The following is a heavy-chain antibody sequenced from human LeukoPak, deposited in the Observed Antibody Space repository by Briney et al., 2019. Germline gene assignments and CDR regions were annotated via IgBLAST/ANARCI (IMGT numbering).Heavy chain of an antibody. CDR2: INPNIGGT. D-gene: IGHD3-10*01. CDR1: GYTFTGYY. V-gene: IGHV1-2*07. J-gene: IGHJ3*02. Sequence: ASVKESCMASGYTFTGYYMHWVRQAPGQGLEWMGWINPNIGGTDYAHKFQGRVTLTRDTSISTAYMELRSLRSDDTAVYYCAREGDGRSGEARAFEIWGHGTMVTVSS. CDR3: AREGDGRSGEARAFEI.